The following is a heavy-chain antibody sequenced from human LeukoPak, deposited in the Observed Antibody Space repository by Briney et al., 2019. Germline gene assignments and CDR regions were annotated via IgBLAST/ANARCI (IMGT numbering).Heavy chain of an antibody. CDR2: VDPEDGET. CDR1: GYTFTDYY. Sequence: ASVKVSCKVSGYTFTDYYMHWVQQAPGKGLEWMGLVDPEDGETIYAEKFQGRVTITADTSIDTAYMELSSLRSEDTAVYYCATDTIFGVVTDDYWGQGTLVTVSS. J-gene: IGHJ4*02. CDR3: ATDTIFGVVTDDY. D-gene: IGHD3-3*01. V-gene: IGHV1-69-2*01.